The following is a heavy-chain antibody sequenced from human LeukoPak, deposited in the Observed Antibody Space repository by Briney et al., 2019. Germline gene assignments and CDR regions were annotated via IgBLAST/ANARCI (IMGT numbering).Heavy chain of an antibody. J-gene: IGHJ4*02. Sequence: PGGSLRLSCAASGFTFSSYSMNWVRQAPGKGLEWVSSIISSSSYIYYADSVKGRFTISRDNSKNTLSLQMDSLRADDTAVYYCAKVTLVRGVPFDYWGQGMLVTVSS. V-gene: IGHV3-21*04. CDR3: AKVTLVRGVPFDY. CDR2: IISSSSYI. CDR1: GFTFSSYS. D-gene: IGHD3-10*01.